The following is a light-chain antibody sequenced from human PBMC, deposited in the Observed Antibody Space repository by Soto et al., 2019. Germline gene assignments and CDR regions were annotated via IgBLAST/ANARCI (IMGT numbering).Light chain of an antibody. CDR1: QSLSSSF. Sequence: EIVLTQSPGTLSLSPGERAILSCRASQSLSSSFLAWYQQKPGQAPRLLIYSSSNRATGIPDRVSGGGSGTDFTLTISSLETADFGVYYCQQYGMSPLTFGGGTKVEIK. CDR2: SSS. V-gene: IGKV3-20*01. CDR3: QQYGMSPLT. J-gene: IGKJ4*01.